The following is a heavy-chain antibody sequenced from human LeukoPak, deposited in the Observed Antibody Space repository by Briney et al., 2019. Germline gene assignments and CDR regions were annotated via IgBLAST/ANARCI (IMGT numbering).Heavy chain of an antibody. Sequence: GGSLRLSCAASGFTFSSYAMSWVRQAPGKGLEWVSALYIGGNTYYADSVRGRFTISRDNSKNTLYLQMNSLRAEDTAIYYCTTAAGYNYGQYWGQGTLVTVSS. V-gene: IGHV3-23*05. CDR1: GFTFSSYA. CDR2: LYIGGNT. J-gene: IGHJ4*02. CDR3: TTAAGYNYGQY. D-gene: IGHD5-18*01.